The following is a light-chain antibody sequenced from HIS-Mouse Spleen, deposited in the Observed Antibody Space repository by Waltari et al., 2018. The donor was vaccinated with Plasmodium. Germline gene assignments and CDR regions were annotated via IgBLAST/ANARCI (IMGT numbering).Light chain of an antibody. CDR2: KDS. J-gene: IGLJ3*02. V-gene: IGLV3-25*02. CDR1: ALPKQY. Sequence: SYELTQPPSVSVSPGQTARIPCSGDALPKQYAYWYQQKPGQAPVLLINKDSERPSGIPGRFSGSSSGTTVTFTLSGVQVEDEADYYCYSTDSSCNHRVFGGGTKLTVL. CDR3: YSTDSSCNHRV.